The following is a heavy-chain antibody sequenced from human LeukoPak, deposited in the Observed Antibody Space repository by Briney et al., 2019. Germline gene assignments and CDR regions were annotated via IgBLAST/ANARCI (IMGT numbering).Heavy chain of an antibody. D-gene: IGHD6-19*01. Sequence: PGGSLRLSCAASGFIFSTYSMNWVRQAPGKGLEWVAFIRYDGDNKYYADSVKGRFTISRDNSKNTLFLQMNSLRAEDTAVYYCAKAVLVAGLFDYWGQGTLVTVSS. CDR1: GFIFSTYS. CDR3: AKAVLVAGLFDY. V-gene: IGHV3-30*02. CDR2: IRYDGDNK. J-gene: IGHJ4*02.